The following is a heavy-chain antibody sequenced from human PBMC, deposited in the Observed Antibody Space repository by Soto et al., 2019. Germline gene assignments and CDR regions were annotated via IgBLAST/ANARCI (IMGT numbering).Heavy chain of an antibody. CDR2: ISSSSSYI. D-gene: IGHD3-16*01. CDR3: AREGNSISRHDYVGAFDI. J-gene: IGHJ3*02. CDR1: GFTFSSYS. V-gene: IGHV3-21*01. Sequence: GGSLRLSCAASGFTFSSYSMNWVRQAPGKGLEWVSSISSSSSYINYADSVKGRFTISRDNAKNSLYLQRNSLRAEDTAVYYCAREGNSISRHDYVGAFDIWGQGTMVTVSS.